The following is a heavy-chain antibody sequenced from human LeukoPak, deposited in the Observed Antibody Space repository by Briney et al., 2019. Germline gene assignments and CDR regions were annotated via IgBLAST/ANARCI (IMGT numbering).Heavy chain of an antibody. CDR1: GFTFSDYW. CDR2: IETDGDQK. V-gene: IGHV3-7*01. J-gene: IGHJ3*02. Sequence: EGSLRLSCVASGFTFSDYWMSWVRQAPGKGLEWVANIETDGDQKYYVDSVKGRFTISRDNAKNSLYLQMNSQRAEDTAIYYCARGQGALDIWGQGTMVTVSS. CDR3: ARGQGALDI.